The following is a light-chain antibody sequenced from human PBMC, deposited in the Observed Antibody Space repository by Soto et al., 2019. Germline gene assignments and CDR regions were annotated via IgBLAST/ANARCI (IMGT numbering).Light chain of an antibody. Sequence: DIQMTQSPSTLSASVGDRVTMSCRASQSISSWLAWYQQKPGKAPKLLIYDASSLESGVPSRFSGSGSGTEFTLTIRSLQPDDFATYYCQQYNSYPLTFGGGTKVDI. J-gene: IGKJ4*01. CDR3: QQYNSYPLT. CDR2: DAS. CDR1: QSISSW. V-gene: IGKV1-5*01.